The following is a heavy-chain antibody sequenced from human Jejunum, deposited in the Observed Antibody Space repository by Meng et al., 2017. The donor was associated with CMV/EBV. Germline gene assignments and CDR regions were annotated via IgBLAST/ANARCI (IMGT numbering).Heavy chain of an antibody. CDR1: GFTCSTYG. J-gene: IGHJ1*01. CDR3: AKDPYSSSWTEYFQH. D-gene: IGHD6-13*01. V-gene: IGHV3-30*02. CDR2: IRYDESNK. Sequence: VQLVESXXGLGWPGGSLRLPCVASGFTCSTYGMHWVRQAPGRGLEWVAFIRYDESNKYYADSVKGRFTISRDISKNTLYLQMSSLRPEDTALYYCAKDPYSSSWTEYFQHWGQGALGTVSS.